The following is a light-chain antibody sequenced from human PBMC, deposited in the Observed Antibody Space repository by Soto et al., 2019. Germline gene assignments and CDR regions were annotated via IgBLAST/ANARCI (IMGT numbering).Light chain of an antibody. J-gene: IGLJ1*01. Sequence: QSVLTQPPSVSGAPGQRATISCTGSSSNIGAGYDVHWYQQLPGTAPKLLIYGNTNRPSGVPDRFSGSQSGTSASLAITGLQAEDEADYYCQSYDSRSGSGPYVFGAGTKLTVL. V-gene: IGLV1-40*01. CDR2: GNT. CDR3: QSYDSRSGSGPYV. CDR1: SSNIGAGYD.